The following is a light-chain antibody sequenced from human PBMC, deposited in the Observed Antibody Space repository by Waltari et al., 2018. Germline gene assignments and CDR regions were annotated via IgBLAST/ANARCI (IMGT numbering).Light chain of an antibody. J-gene: IGKJ2*01. V-gene: IGKV3D-15*01. CDR1: QSVNRN. CDR3: QQSIQWPYT. Sequence: DIAMTQSPATLSLSPGERATLSCRASQSVNRNLAWYQQKLGQPPRLLIYGVSSRATGIPDRFTGSGSGMEFTLTISSLEPEDVGIYHCQQSIQWPYTFGQGTKVEIK. CDR2: GVS.